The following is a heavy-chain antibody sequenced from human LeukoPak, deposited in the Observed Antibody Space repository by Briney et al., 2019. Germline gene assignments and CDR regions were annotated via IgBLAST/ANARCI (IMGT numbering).Heavy chain of an antibody. V-gene: IGHV1-69*04. CDR2: IIPILGIA. Sequence: GSSVKVSCKASVGTFSSYTISWVRQAPGQGLEWMGRIIPILGIANYAQKFQGRVTITADKSTSTAYMELSSLRSEDTAVYYCARDLRENWFDPWGQGTLVTVSS. CDR1: VGTFSSYT. CDR3: ARDLRENWFDP. J-gene: IGHJ5*02.